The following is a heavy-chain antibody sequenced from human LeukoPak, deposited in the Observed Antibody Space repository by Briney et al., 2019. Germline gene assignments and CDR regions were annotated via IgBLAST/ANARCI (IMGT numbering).Heavy chain of an antibody. CDR2: INHSGST. Sequence: NPSETLSLTCAVYGGSFSGYYWSWIRQPPGKGLEWIGEINHSGSTNYNPSLKSRVTISVDTSKNQFSLKLSSVTAADTAVYYCAREAGTIDYWGQGTLVTVSS. CDR1: GGSFSGYY. V-gene: IGHV4-34*01. CDR3: AREAGTIDY. D-gene: IGHD1-1*01. J-gene: IGHJ4*02.